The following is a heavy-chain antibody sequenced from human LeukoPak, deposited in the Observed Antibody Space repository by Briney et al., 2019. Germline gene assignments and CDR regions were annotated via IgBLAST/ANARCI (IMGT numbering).Heavy chain of an antibody. CDR2: IYYSGYT. CDR1: GGSISSYY. D-gene: IGHD3-10*01. V-gene: IGHV4-59*12. Sequence: SETLSLTCTVSGGSISSYYWSWIRQPPGKGLEWIGYIYYSGYTNYNPSLKSRVTISVDTSKNQFSLKMRSVIAADTAVYYCARTTMVRGTYYIDVWGKGTTVTISS. J-gene: IGHJ6*03. CDR3: ARTTMVRGTYYIDV.